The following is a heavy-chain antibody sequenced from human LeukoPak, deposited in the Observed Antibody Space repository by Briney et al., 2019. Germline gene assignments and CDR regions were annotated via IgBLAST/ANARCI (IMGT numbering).Heavy chain of an antibody. V-gene: IGHV1-69*04. CDR1: GGTFSSYA. CDR3: ARGTPNCSGGSCYSGY. CDR2: IIPILGIA. D-gene: IGHD2-15*01. Sequence: ASVKVSCKASGGTFSSYAIRWVRQASGQGLEWMGRIIPILGIANYAQKFQGRVTITADKSTSTAYMELSSLRSEDTAVYYCARGTPNCSGGSCYSGYWGQGTLVTVSS. J-gene: IGHJ4*02.